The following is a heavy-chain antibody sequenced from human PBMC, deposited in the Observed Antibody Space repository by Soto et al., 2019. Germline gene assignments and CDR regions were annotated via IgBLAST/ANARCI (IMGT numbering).Heavy chain of an antibody. D-gene: IGHD3-10*01. CDR2: ITSSSGHI. V-gene: IGHV3-21*01. Sequence: GGSLRLSCEASGFTLTTYTMNWVRQASGKGLEWVSSITSSSGHIYYADSVKGRFTISRDNARNSLYLQMNSLRAEDTAVYYCVRERGLSSFYGMDVWGQGTAVTVSS. J-gene: IGHJ6*02. CDR3: VRERGLSSFYGMDV. CDR1: GFTLTTYT.